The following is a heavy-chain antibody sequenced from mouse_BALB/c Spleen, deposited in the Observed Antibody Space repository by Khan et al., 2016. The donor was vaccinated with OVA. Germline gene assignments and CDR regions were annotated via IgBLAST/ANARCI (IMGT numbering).Heavy chain of an antibody. CDR1: GYTFSSYW. Sequence: QVQLKQSGAELMKPGASVKISCKATGYTFSSYWIEWVKQRPGHGLEWIGEILPGSGSTQYNEKFKGKATFTADTSSTTAYMQLSSLTSEDSAVSYCANLVRFWGQGTTLTVSS. J-gene: IGHJ2*01. CDR2: ILPGSGST. CDR3: ANLVRF. V-gene: IGHV1-9*01.